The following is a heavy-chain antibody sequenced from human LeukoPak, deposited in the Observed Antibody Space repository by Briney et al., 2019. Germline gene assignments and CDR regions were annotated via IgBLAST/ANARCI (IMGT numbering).Heavy chain of an antibody. V-gene: IGHV1-18*01. CDR1: GYTFTSYG. D-gene: IGHD6-19*01. Sequence: ASVKVSCKASGYTFTSYGISWVRQAPGQGLEWMGWISAYNGNTNYAQKLQGRVTMTTDTSTSTAYMELRSLRSDDTAVYYCARDRRYSSGWYPGRYWGQGTLVTVSS. J-gene: IGHJ4*02. CDR3: ARDRRYSSGWYPGRY. CDR2: ISAYNGNT.